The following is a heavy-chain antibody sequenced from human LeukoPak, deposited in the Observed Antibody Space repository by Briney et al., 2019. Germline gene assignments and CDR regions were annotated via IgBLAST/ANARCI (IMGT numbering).Heavy chain of an antibody. V-gene: IGHV3-11*04. CDR1: GFTFSDYY. J-gene: IGHJ6*03. CDR2: ISSSGSTI. Sequence: PGGSLRLSCAASGFTFSDYYMSWIRQAPGKGLEWVSYISSSGSTIYYADSVKGRFTISRDNAKNSLYLQMNSLRAEDTAVYYCARIGLCSSTSCQYYYYYYMDVWGKGTTVTISS. D-gene: IGHD2-2*01. CDR3: ARIGLCSSTSCQYYYYYYMDV.